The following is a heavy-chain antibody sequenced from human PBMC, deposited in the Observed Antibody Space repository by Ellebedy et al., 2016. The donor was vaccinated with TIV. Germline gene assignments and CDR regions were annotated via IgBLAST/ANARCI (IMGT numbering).Heavy chain of an antibody. CDR2: IIGLNGKT. CDR3: ARDKTVGGTNWFDP. D-gene: IGHD6-19*01. Sequence: AASVKVSCKTSGYTFTSYGVSWVRQAPGQGLEWMGWIIGLNGKTKYARTVQGRVTLTTDTAARKVYMELTSLRSDDTAVYYCARDKTVGGTNWFDPWGQGTLVIVSS. CDR1: GYTFTSYG. J-gene: IGHJ5*02. V-gene: IGHV1-18*01.